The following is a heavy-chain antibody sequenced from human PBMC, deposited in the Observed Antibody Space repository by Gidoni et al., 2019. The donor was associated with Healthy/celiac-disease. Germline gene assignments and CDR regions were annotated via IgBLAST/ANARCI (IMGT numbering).Heavy chain of an antibody. CDR3: AKGGDGYGDYGQYYYDSSGNFDY. V-gene: IGHV3-9*01. D-gene: IGHD3-22*01. CDR2: ISWNSGSI. CDR1: GFTFDDYA. Sequence: EVQLVESGGGLVQPGRSLRLSCAASGFTFDDYALHWVRQAPGKGLEWVSGISWNSGSIGYADSVKGRFTISRDNAKNSLYLQMNSLRAEDTALYYCAKGGDGYGDYGQYYYDSSGNFDYWGQGTLVTVSS. J-gene: IGHJ4*02.